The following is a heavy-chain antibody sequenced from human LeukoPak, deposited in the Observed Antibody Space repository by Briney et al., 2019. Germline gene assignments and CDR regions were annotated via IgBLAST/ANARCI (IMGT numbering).Heavy chain of an antibody. CDR3: ARDPPNYGGNSVLSYFDY. CDR2: ISYDGSNK. Sequence: PGGSLRLSCAASGFASGFTFSDYAVSWVRQAPGKGLDWVAVISYDGSNKYYADSVKGRFIISRDNSKNTLFLQMNSLRAEDTAVYYCARDPPNYGGNSVLSYFDYWGQGTLVTVSS. CDR1: GFTFSDYA. D-gene: IGHD4-23*01. J-gene: IGHJ4*02. V-gene: IGHV3-30*04.